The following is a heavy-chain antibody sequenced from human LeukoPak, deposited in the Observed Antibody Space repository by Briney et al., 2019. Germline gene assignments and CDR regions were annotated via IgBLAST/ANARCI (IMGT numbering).Heavy chain of an antibody. CDR1: GGSISSYY. D-gene: IGHD1-20*01. J-gene: IGHJ5*02. CDR3: ASRITGDLKFDP. CDR2: IYTSGST. Sequence: PSETLSLTCTVSGGSISSYYWSWIRQPPGKGLEWLGYIYTSGSTNYNPSLKTRVTISVDTSKNQFSLKLSSVTAADTAVYYCASRITGDLKFDPWGQGTLVTVSS. V-gene: IGHV4-4*09.